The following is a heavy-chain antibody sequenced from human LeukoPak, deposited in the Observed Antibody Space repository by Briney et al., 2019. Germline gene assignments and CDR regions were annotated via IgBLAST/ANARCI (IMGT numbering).Heavy chain of an antibody. D-gene: IGHD3-22*01. Sequence: PGGSLRLSCAASGFTFSSYAMTWVRQAPGKGLERVSGISGSGSSTYYADSVKGRFTISRDNSKNTLYLQMNSLRAEDTAVYHCAKGRYYYDNSDAFEIWGQGTMVTVSS. CDR3: AKGRYYYDNSDAFEI. CDR1: GFTFSSYA. V-gene: IGHV3-23*01. CDR2: ISGSGSST. J-gene: IGHJ3*02.